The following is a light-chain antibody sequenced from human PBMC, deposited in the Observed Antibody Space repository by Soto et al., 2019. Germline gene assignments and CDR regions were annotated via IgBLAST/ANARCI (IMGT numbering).Light chain of an antibody. CDR3: QTWGTGIVV. CDR1: SGHSTYA. J-gene: IGLJ2*01. Sequence: QSVLTQSPSASASLGASVKFTCTLSSGHSTYAIAWLQQQPEKGPRSLMKLNSDGSHSKGDGIPDRFSGSSSGAERYLTISSLQSEDEADYYCQTWGTGIVVFGGGTKLTVL. V-gene: IGLV4-69*01. CDR2: LNSDGSH.